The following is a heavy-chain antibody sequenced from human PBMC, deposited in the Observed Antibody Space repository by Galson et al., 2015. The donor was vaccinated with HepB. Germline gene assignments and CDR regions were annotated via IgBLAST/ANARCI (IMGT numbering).Heavy chain of an antibody. CDR2: ISAYNGNT. CDR3: ARSSGAGEYMEV. V-gene: IGHV1-18*04. J-gene: IGHJ6*02. Sequence: SVKVSCKASGYTFTNYGISWVRQAPGQGLEWMGWISAYNGNTNYAQKFQGRVTMTTDTSTSTAYMELRSLRSDDTAVYYCARSSGAGEYMEVWGQGTTVTVSS. D-gene: IGHD1-26*01. CDR1: GYTFTNYG.